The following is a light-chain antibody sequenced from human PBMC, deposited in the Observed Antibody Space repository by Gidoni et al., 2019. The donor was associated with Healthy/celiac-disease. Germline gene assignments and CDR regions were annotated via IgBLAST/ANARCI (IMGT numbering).Light chain of an antibody. V-gene: IGLV2-11*01. CDR3: CSYAGSYTLV. Sequence: QSALTQPRSVSGSPGQSVTISCTGTSSDVGGYNYVSWYQQHPGKAPKLMIYDVSKRPSGGPDRFSGSKSGNTASLTSSGLQAEDEADYDCCSYAGSYTLVFGGGTKLTVL. CDR1: SSDVGGYNY. CDR2: DVS. J-gene: IGLJ2*01.